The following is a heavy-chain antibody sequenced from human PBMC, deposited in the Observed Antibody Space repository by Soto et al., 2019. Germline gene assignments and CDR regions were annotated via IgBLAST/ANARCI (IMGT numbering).Heavy chain of an antibody. Sequence: EVQLVESGGGLVQPGGSLRLSCEASGFTLSGYWMHWVRQVPGKGLVWVSRISPDGSDTTHAESVKGRFTVSRDNAKNTLYLQMNSLRPEDTAVYYCVRPRYDCSGTPFDYWGQGTLVTVSS. CDR2: ISPDGSDT. V-gene: IGHV3-74*01. D-gene: IGHD3-22*01. J-gene: IGHJ4*02. CDR1: GFTLSGYW. CDR3: VRPRYDCSGTPFDY.